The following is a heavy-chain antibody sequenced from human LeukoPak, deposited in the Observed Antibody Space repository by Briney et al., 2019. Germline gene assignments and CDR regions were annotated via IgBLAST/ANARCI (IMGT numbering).Heavy chain of an antibody. CDR1: GFTFSSYA. V-gene: IGHV3-23*01. CDR2: ISGSGGST. D-gene: IGHD6-19*01. J-gene: IGHJ4*02. CDR3: AKVPISSGWPNFDY. Sequence: GGPLRLSCAASGFTFSSYAMSWVRQAPGKGLEWVSAISGSGGSTYYADSVKGRFTISRDNSRNTLYLQMNNLRAEDTAVYYCAKVPISSGWPNFDYWGQGTLVTVSS.